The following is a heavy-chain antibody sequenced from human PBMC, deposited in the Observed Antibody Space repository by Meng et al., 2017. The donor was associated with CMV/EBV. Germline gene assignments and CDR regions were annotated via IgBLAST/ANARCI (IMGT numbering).Heavy chain of an antibody. CDR1: GGSISSSSYY. J-gene: IGHJ4*02. Sequence: LQRQGQGQGSVRPPETRSLTCIVLGGSISSSSYYWGWIRQPPGKGLEWIGSIYYSGSTYYNPSLKSRVTISVDTSKNQFSLKLSSVTAADTAVYYCVTWLWFGELSGYYFDYWGQGTLVTVSS. CDR2: IYYSGST. D-gene: IGHD3-10*01. V-gene: IGHV4-39*07. CDR3: VTWLWFGELSGYYFDY.